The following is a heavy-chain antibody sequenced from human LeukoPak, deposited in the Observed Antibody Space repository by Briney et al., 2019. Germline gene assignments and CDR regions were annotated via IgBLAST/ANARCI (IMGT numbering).Heavy chain of an antibody. CDR2: IYYSGST. V-gene: IGHV4-39*07. CDR1: GGSISSSSYY. Sequence: PSETLSLTCTVSGGSISSSSYYWGWIRQPPGKGLEWIGSIYYSGSTYYNPSLESRVTLSVDTSKNQFSLRLSSVTAADTAVYYCARYRDSGGRLAFDIWGQGTMATVSS. D-gene: IGHD2-15*01. J-gene: IGHJ3*02. CDR3: ARYRDSGGRLAFDI.